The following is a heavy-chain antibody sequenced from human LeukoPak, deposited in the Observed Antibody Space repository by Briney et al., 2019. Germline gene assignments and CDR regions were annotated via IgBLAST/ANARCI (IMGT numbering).Heavy chain of an antibody. Sequence: SETLSLTCTVSGYSISSGYYWGWIRQPPGKGLEWIGNIHHSGTTYYNPSLKSRGTISVDTSKNQFSLKLTSVTAADTAAYYCARDLSIAMVRLRAGDAFDIWGQGTTVTVSS. D-gene: IGHD3-10*01. CDR3: ARDLSIAMVRLRAGDAFDI. CDR2: IHHSGTT. J-gene: IGHJ3*02. V-gene: IGHV4-38-2*02. CDR1: GYSISSGYY.